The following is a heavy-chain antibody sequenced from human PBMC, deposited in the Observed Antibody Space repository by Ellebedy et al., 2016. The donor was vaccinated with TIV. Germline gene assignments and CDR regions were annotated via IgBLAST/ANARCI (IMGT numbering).Heavy chain of an antibody. CDR1: GFTFSIYG. V-gene: IGHV3-33*01. CDR2: IWYDGTKK. J-gene: IGHJ4*02. D-gene: IGHD6-19*01. CDR3: ARDPGIAEAGTVPPNLAFDL. Sequence: PGGSLRLSCAASGFTFSIYGMQWVRQAPGKGLEWVAVIWYDGTKKFYAESVKGRFTISRDNSKNTVYLQMNSLRADDTSVYHCARDPGIAEAGTVPPNLAFDLWGQGTLVTVSS.